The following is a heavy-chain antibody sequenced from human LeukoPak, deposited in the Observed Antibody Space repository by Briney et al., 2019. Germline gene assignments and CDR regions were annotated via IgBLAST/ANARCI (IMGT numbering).Heavy chain of an antibody. CDR2: ISAYNGNT. CDR3: ARTRRYCSGGSCYFDY. D-gene: IGHD2-15*01. V-gene: IGHV1-18*01. J-gene: IGHJ4*02. CDR1: RYTFTSYG. Sequence: ASVKVSCKASRYTFTSYGISWVRQAPGQGLEWMGWISAYNGNTNYAQKLQGRVTMTTDTSTSTAYMELRSLRSDDTAVYYCARTRRYCSGGSCYFDYWGQGTLVTVSS.